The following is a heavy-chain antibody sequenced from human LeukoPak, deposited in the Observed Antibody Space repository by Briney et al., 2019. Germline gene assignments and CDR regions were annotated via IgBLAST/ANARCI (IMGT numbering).Heavy chain of an antibody. V-gene: IGHV1-69*06. CDR2: IFPIFGTA. CDR1: GGTFSSYA. J-gene: IGHJ6*04. Sequence: ASVKVSCKASGGTFSSYAISWVRQAPGQGLEWMGGIFPIFGTANYAQKFQGRVTITADKSTSTAYMELSSLRSEDTAVYYCARDSTMVRGVIWDYYLGMDVWDKGTTVTVSS. CDR3: ARDSTMVRGVIWDYYLGMDV. D-gene: IGHD3-10*01.